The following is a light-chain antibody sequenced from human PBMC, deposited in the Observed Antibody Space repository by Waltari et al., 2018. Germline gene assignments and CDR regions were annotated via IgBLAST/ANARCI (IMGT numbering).Light chain of an antibody. CDR2: KAS. CDR3: QHYNSYSVT. V-gene: IGKV1-5*03. CDR1: QSISNW. Sequence: DIQMTQSPSTLSASVRDRVTITCRASQSISNWLTWYQQKPGKAPKVLIYKASSLQSGVASRFSGSGAVTEFTLTISSLQPDDFATYYFQHYNSYSVTFGPGTKVDI. J-gene: IGKJ3*01.